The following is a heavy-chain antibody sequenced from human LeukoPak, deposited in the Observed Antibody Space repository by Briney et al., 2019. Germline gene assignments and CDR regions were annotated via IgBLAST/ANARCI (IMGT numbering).Heavy chain of an antibody. D-gene: IGHD6-13*01. Sequence: GGSLRLSCAASGFTFSSYSMNWVRQAPGKGLEWVSPISSSSSYIYYADSVKGRFTISRDNAKNSPYLQMNSLRAEDTAVYYCAQLVRDAFDIWGQGTMVTVSS. CDR2: ISSSSSYI. J-gene: IGHJ3*02. CDR3: AQLVRDAFDI. CDR1: GFTFSSYS. V-gene: IGHV3-21*01.